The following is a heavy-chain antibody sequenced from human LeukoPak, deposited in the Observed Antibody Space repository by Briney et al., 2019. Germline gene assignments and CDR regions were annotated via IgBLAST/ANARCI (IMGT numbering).Heavy chain of an antibody. CDR1: GFTFSTSW. Sequence: GGSLRVSSAASGFTFSTSWMGWVRQVPGKGLEWVANTKQDGTESQYVDTVKGRFTISRDNTKNLLFLQMNSLTTEDTAVYYCARGHGSNWGQGVLVAVSS. J-gene: IGHJ4*02. V-gene: IGHV3-7*04. CDR2: TKQDGTES. CDR3: ARGHGSN.